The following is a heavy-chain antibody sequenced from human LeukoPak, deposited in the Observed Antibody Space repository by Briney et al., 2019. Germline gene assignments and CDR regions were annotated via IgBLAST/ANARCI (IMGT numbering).Heavy chain of an antibody. J-gene: IGHJ6*03. CDR2: IYPGVSDT. CDR1: GSRFTSYW. Sequence: GASLQISCQGSGSRFTSYWIGWVRQMPGKGLEWMGIIYPGVSDTRYSPSFQGQVTISADKSISTAYLQWSSLKASDTAMYYCARHAAVAGYYYYYYMDVWGKGTTVTVSS. D-gene: IGHD6-19*01. CDR3: ARHAAVAGYYYYYYMDV. V-gene: IGHV5-51*01.